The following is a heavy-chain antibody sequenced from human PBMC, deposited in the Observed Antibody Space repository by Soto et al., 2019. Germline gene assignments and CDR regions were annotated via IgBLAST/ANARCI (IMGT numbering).Heavy chain of an antibody. CDR1: GYTFINHG. Sequence: ASVKVSCKTSGYTFINHGISWVRQAPGQGLEWMGWVSGHDGNTKYAQKFKGRVTMTTETSTSTAYMELRSLTSDDTAMYFCARDFYPLAYYFDYSGQGPLVTVYS. CDR3: ARDFYPLAYYFDY. J-gene: IGHJ4*02. V-gene: IGHV1-18*04. CDR2: VSGHDGNT.